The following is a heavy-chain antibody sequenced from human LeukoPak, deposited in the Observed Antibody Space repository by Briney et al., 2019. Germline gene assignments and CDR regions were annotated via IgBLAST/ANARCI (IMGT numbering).Heavy chain of an antibody. D-gene: IGHD6-6*01. Sequence: PSETLSLTCAVYGGFFSGYYWSWIRQPPGKGLEWIGEINHSGSTNYNPSLKSRVTISVDTSKNQFSLKLNSVTAADTAVYYCARGRGSSSSRVAYYYYYMDVWGKGTTVTVSS. CDR2: INHSGST. CDR1: GGFFSGYY. J-gene: IGHJ6*03. V-gene: IGHV4-34*01. CDR3: ARGRGSSSSRVAYYYYYMDV.